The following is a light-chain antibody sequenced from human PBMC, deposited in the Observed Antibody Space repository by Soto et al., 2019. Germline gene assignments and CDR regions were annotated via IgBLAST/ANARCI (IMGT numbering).Light chain of an antibody. Sequence: SVLTQPASVSGSPGQYITISCTGTSSDVGRFNFVSWFQQHPGKAPKLLIYEVTKRPSGVSNRFSGSKSGNTASLTISGLQTEDEADYYCSSYTTRSTYVFGTGTKVTVL. CDR3: SSYTTRSTYV. V-gene: IGLV2-14*01. J-gene: IGLJ1*01. CDR1: SSDVGRFNF. CDR2: EVT.